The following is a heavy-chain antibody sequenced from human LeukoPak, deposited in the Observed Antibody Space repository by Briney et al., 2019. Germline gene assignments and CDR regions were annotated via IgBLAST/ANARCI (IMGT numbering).Heavy chain of an antibody. CDR2: IYYSGST. V-gene: IGHV4-39*07. Sequence: PSETLSLPCTVSGGSISSSSYYWGWIRQPPGKGLEWLGSIYYSGSTYYYPSLKSRVTISVDTSKNQFSLKLSSVTAADTAVYYCARVGSHCSSTSCYGDYWGQGTPVTVSS. CDR3: ARVGSHCSSTSCYGDY. J-gene: IGHJ4*02. D-gene: IGHD2-2*01. CDR1: GGSISSSSYY.